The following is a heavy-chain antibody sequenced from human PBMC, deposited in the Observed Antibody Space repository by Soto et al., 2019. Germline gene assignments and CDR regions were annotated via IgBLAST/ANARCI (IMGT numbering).Heavy chain of an antibody. D-gene: IGHD2-2*01. V-gene: IGHV4-34*01. J-gene: IGHJ4*02. CDR1: GGSFSGYY. CDR2: INHSGST. CDR3: ARSSWQPYYFDY. Sequence: PSETLSLTCAVYGGSFSGYYWSWIRQPPGKGLEWIGEINHSGSTNYNPSLKSRVTISVDTSKNQFSLKLSSVTAADTAVYYCARSSWQPYYFDYWGQGTLVTVSS.